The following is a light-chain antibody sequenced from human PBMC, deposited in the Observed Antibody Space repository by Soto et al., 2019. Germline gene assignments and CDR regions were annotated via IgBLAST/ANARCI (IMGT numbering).Light chain of an antibody. CDR3: QQLNSYPLS. CDR2: AAS. CDR1: QGISSY. J-gene: IGKJ4*01. Sequence: DIQLTQSPSFLSASVGDRVTITCRASQGISSYLAWYQQKPGKAPKLLIYAASTLQSGVPSRFSGSGSGTEFTLTIGRLQAEDFATYYGQQLNSYPLSFGGGTKVEIK. V-gene: IGKV1-9*01.